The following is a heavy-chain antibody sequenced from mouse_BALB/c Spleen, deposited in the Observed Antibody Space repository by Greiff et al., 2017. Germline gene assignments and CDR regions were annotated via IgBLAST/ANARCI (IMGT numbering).Heavy chain of an antibody. Sequence: VQLQQSGPELVKPGASVKMSCKASGYTFTSYVMHWVKQKPGQGLEWIGYINPYNDGTKYNAKFNGKATLTSDKSSITAYMELSSLTSEDSAVYYCAIWLLRWDYFDYWGQGTTLTVSS. CDR3: AIWLLRWDYFDY. J-gene: IGHJ2*01. CDR1: GYTFTSYV. CDR2: INPYNDGT. D-gene: IGHD2-3*01. V-gene: IGHV1-14*01.